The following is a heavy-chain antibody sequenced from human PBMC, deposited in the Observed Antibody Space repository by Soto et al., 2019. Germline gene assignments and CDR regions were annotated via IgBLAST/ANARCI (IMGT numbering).Heavy chain of an antibody. D-gene: IGHD3-3*01. CDR3: ARGEGFTIFKQGGP. J-gene: IGHJ5*02. CDR2: MNPNSGNT. V-gene: IGHV1-8*01. Sequence: ASVKVSCKASGYTFTSCDINWVRQATGQGLEWMGWMNPNSGNTGYAQKFQGRVTMTRNTSISTAYMELSSLRSEDTAVYYCARGEGFTIFKQGGPWGQGTLVTVSS. CDR1: GYTFTSCD.